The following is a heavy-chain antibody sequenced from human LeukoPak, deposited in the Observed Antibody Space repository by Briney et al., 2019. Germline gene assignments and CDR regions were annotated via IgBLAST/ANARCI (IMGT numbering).Heavy chain of an antibody. V-gene: IGHV4-34*01. D-gene: IGHD3-3*01. CDR3: AREQTYYDFWSGYLPYGMDV. CDR2: INHSGST. Sequence: PSETLSLTCAVYGGSFSGYYWSWIRQPPGKGLEWIGEINHSGSTNYNPSLKSRVTISVDTSKNQFSLKLSSVTAADTAVYYCAREQTYYDFWSGYLPYGMDVWGQGTTVTVSS. J-gene: IGHJ6*02. CDR1: GGSFSGYY.